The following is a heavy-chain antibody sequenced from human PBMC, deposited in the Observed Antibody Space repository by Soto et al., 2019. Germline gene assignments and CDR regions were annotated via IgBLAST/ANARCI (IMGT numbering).Heavy chain of an antibody. CDR1: GYAFSHYG. J-gene: IGHJ4*02. CDR3: ARDLDGSGSYYTDY. Sequence: ASVKVSCKASGYAFSHYGISWVRQAPGQGLEWMGRIGAYNTNTNYAQQLQGRVTMTTDTSTSTAYMELRSLRSDDTAVYFCARDLDGSGSYYTDYWGQGTLVTVSS. CDR2: IGAYNTNT. D-gene: IGHD3-10*01. V-gene: IGHV1-18*01.